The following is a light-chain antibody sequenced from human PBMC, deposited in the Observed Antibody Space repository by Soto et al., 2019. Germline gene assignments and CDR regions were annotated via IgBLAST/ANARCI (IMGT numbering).Light chain of an antibody. CDR3: QQYNSYWT. V-gene: IGKV1-5*03. CDR2: KVS. Sequence: DIQMTQSPSTLSASVGDRVTITCRASQRISSWLAWYQQKPGKAPKLLIYKVSNLESGVPSRFSGSGSGTEFTLTISSLQPDDLATYYCQQYNSYWTFGQGTKVEIK. CDR1: QRISSW. J-gene: IGKJ1*01.